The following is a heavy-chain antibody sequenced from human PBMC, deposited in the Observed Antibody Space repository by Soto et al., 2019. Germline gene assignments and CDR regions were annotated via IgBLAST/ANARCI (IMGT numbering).Heavy chain of an antibody. CDR2: INHSGST. D-gene: IGHD4-17*01. V-gene: IGHV4-34*01. Sequence: SETLSLTCAVYGGSFSGYYWSWIRQPPGKGLEWIGEINHSGSTNYNPSLKSRVTISVDTSKNQFSLKLSSVTAADTAVYYCARALDYGDYEIDYWGQGTLVTVSS. CDR1: GGSFSGYY. J-gene: IGHJ4*02. CDR3: ARALDYGDYEIDY.